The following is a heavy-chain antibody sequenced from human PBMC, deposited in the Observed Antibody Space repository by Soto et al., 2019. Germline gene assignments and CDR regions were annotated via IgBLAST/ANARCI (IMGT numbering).Heavy chain of an antibody. J-gene: IGHJ4*02. V-gene: IGHV3-23*01. CDR3: TTDPGEMATIPLPYYFDY. D-gene: IGHD5-12*01. Sequence: GGSLRLSCAASGFTFSTYAMSWVRQAPGKGLEWVSAISGSGSNTYYAAPVKGRFTISRDDSKNTLYLQMNSLKTEDTAVYYCTTDPGEMATIPLPYYFDYWGQGTLVTVSS. CDR2: ISGSGSNT. CDR1: GFTFSTYA.